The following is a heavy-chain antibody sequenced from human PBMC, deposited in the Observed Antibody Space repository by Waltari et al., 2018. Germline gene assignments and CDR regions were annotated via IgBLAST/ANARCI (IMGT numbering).Heavy chain of an antibody. J-gene: IGHJ3*02. Sequence: EVQLLESGGGLVQPGGSLRLSCAASGFTFSSYAMSWVRQAPGKGLEWVSVIYSGGSTYYADSVKGRFTISRDNSKNTLYLQMNSLRAEDTAVYYCAKDPREPTIAFDIWGQGTMVTVSS. CDR1: GFTFSSYA. V-gene: IGHV3-23*03. CDR2: IYSGGST. CDR3: AKDPREPTIAFDI. D-gene: IGHD1-26*01.